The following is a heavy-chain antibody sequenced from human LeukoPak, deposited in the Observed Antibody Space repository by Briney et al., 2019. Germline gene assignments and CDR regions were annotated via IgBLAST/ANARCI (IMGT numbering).Heavy chain of an antibody. Sequence: PSEALSLTCTVSRASVSSGGHYWTWIRQHPGKGLEWIGYINYNWKTYYNPSLKSRVVISLDASKNQFSLNLSSVTAADTAIYYCATLYTSGWFVDYWGQGILVTVSS. CDR1: RASVSSGGHY. D-gene: IGHD6-19*01. V-gene: IGHV4-31*03. CDR2: INYNWKT. CDR3: ATLYTSGWFVDY. J-gene: IGHJ4*02.